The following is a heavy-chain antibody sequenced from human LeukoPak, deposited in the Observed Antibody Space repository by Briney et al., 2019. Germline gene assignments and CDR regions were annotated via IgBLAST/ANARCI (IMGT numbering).Heavy chain of an antibody. CDR1: GGSISSYY. CDR2: IYYSGST. D-gene: IGHD3-9*01. J-gene: IGHJ6*02. CDR3: ARSWRDYDILTPYGMDV. V-gene: IGHV4-59*01. Sequence: SETLSLTCTVSGGSISSYYWSWIRQPPGKGLEWIGYIYYSGSTNYNPSLKSRVTISVDTSKNQFSLKLSSVTAADTAVYYCARSWRDYDILTPYGMDVWGQGTTVTVSS.